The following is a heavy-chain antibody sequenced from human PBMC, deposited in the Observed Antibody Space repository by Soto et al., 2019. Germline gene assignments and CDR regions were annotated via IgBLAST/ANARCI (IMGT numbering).Heavy chain of an antibody. J-gene: IGHJ5*02. CDR3: GASRELCSSTSCGWDVWFGP. V-gene: IGHV3-15*01. CDR2: IKSKTDGGTT. CDR1: GFTFSNAW. Sequence: EVQLVESGGGLVKPGGSLRLSCAASGFTFSNAWMSWVRQAPGKGLEWVGRIKSKTDGGTTDYAAPVKGRFTISRDDSKNTLYLQMNSLKTEDTAVYYCGASRELCSSTSCGWDVWFGPWGQGTLVTVSS. D-gene: IGHD2-2*01.